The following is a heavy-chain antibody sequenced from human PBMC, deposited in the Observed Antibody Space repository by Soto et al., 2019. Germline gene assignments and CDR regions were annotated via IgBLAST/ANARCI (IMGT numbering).Heavy chain of an antibody. CDR3: ARGGSGGYCTAGDCQSAMDV. Sequence: ESGGGLVNPGGSLRLSCAASEFTFRSYSMNWVRQAPGKGLEWVSAISSSATYIYYAGSVKGRFTISRDNARSSLYLQMNSLTVEDTAVYYCARGGSGGYCTAGDCQSAMDVWGQGTTVTVSS. CDR1: EFTFRSYS. J-gene: IGHJ6*02. D-gene: IGHD2-8*02. CDR2: ISSSATYI. V-gene: IGHV3-21*01.